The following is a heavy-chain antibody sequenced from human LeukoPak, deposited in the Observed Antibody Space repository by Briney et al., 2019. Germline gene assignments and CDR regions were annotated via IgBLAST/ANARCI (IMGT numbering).Heavy chain of an antibody. D-gene: IGHD3-10*01. CDR1: GGSISSYD. Sequence: SETLSLTCTVSGGSISSYDWSWVRQPPGKGRGWIGYIYYSGSTNYNPSLKSRVTISVDTSKNQFSLKLSSVTAADTAVYYCARAPIGRDAFDIWGQGTMVTVSS. CDR3: ARAPIGRDAFDI. J-gene: IGHJ3*02. CDR2: IYYSGST. V-gene: IGHV4-59*01.